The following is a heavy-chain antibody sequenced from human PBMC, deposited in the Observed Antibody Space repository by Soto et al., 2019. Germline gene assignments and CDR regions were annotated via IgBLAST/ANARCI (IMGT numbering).Heavy chain of an antibody. CDR2: INHSGST. CDR1: GGSFSGYY. D-gene: IGHD5-18*01. Sequence: SETLSLTCAVYGGSFSGYYWSWIRQPPGKGLEWIGEINHSGSTNYNPSLKSRVTISVDTSKNQFSLKLSSVTAADTAVYYCARAGGYSYGLHWYYYYYMDVWGKGTTVTVSS. V-gene: IGHV4-34*01. CDR3: ARAGGYSYGLHWYYYYYMDV. J-gene: IGHJ6*03.